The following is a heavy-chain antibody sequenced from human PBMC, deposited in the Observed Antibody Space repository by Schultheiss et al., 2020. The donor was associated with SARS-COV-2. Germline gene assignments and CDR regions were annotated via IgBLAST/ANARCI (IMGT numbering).Heavy chain of an antibody. V-gene: IGHV3-13*05. Sequence: GGSLRLSCAASGFTFSSYDMHWVRQATGKGLEWVSAIGTAGDPDYPGSVKGRFTISRENAKNSLYLQMNSLRAEDTAVYYCARDGASGAARHFDYWGQGTLVTVSS. J-gene: IGHJ4*02. CDR2: IGTAGDP. CDR3: ARDGASGAARHFDY. CDR1: GFTFSSYD. D-gene: IGHD6-6*01.